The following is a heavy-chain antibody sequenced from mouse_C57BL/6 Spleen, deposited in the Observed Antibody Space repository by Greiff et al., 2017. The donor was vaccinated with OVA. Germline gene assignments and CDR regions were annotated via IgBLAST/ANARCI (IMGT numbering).Heavy chain of an antibody. CDR2: INPGSGGT. D-gene: IGHD3-2*02. J-gene: IGHJ2*01. CDR1: GYAFTNYL. CDR3: AKTAQVFFDY. Sequence: VQLQQSGAELVRPGTSVKVSCKASGYAFTNYLIEWVKQRPGQGLEWIGMINPGSGGTNYNEKFKGKATLTSDKSSSTAYMQISNLTSEDSAVYFCAKTAQVFFDYWGQGTTLTVSS. V-gene: IGHV1-54*01.